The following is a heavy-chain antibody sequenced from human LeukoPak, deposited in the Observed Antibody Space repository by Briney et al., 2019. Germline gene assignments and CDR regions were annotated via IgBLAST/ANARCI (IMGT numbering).Heavy chain of an antibody. J-gene: IGHJ3*02. V-gene: IGHV3-73*01. CDR2: IRSKANSYAT. CDR3: NALYSSSWYEGDAFDI. CDR1: GFTFSGSA. D-gene: IGHD6-13*01. Sequence: PGGSLRLSCAASGFTFSGSAMHWVRQASGKGLEWVGRIRSKANSYATAYAASVKGRFTISRDDSKNTAYLQMNSLKTEDTAVYYCNALYSSSWYEGDAFDIWGQGTMVTVSS.